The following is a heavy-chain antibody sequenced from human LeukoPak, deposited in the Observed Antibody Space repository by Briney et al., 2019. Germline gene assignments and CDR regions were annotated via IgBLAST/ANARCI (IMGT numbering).Heavy chain of an antibody. CDR2: IYYSGST. CDR1: GGSTDSYYY. J-gene: IGHJ4*02. CDR3: ASLLRLGELSSHFDY. Sequence: PSETLSLTCTVSGGSTDSYYYWSWIRQPPGKGLEWIGYIYYSGSTNYNPSLKSRVTISVDTSKNQFSLKLSSVTAADTAVYYCASLLRLGELSSHFDYWGQGTLVTVSS. V-gene: IGHV4-59*01. D-gene: IGHD3-16*02.